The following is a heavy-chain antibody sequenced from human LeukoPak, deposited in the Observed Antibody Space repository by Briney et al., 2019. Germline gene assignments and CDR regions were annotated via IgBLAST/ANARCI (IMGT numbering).Heavy chain of an antibody. J-gene: IGHJ4*02. V-gene: IGHV3-30-3*01. Sequence: GRSLRLSCAASGFTFSSYAMHWVRQAPGKGLEWVAVISYDGSNKYYADSVKGRFTISRDNSKNTLYLQMNSLRAEDTAVYYCARGSYDFWSGYYTTLGPSDYWGQGTLVTVSS. CDR1: GFTFSSYA. D-gene: IGHD3-3*01. CDR3: ARGSYDFWSGYYTTLGPSDY. CDR2: ISYDGSNK.